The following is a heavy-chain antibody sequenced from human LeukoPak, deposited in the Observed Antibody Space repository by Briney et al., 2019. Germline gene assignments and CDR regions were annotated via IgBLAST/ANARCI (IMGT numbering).Heavy chain of an antibody. V-gene: IGHV4-34*01. CDR3: ARGRGYYYYYMDV. CDR1: GGSFSGYY. J-gene: IGHJ6*03. Sequence: SSETLSLTCAVYGGSFSGYYWSWLRQPPGKGLECIGEINHSGSTNYNPSLKSRVTISVDTSKNQFSVKLSSVTAADTAVYYCARGRGYYYYYMDVWGKGTAVTVSS. CDR2: INHSGST.